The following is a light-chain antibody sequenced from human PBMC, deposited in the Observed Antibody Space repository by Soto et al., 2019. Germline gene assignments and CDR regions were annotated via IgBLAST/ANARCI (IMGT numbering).Light chain of an antibody. V-gene: IGLV4-69*01. CDR1: SGHSSYA. CDR2: LNSDGSH. Sequence: QPVLTQSPSASASLGASVKLTCTLSSGHSSYAIAWHQQQPEKGPRYLMKLNSDGSHYKGDGIPDRFSGSSSGAERYLTISSLQSEDEADYYCQTWGTAIRVFGGGTKLTVL. CDR3: QTWGTAIRV. J-gene: IGLJ2*01.